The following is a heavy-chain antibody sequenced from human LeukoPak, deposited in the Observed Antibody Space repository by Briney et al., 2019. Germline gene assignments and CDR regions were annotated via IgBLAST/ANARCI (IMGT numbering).Heavy chain of an antibody. CDR2: INHSGST. Sequence: PAETLSLTCAVSGGSFSGYYWSWIRQPPGKGLEWIGEINHSGSTNYNPSLKSRVTISVDTSKNQFSLKLSSVTAADTAVYYCARGLRITMVRGVIGFDYWGQGTLVTVSS. J-gene: IGHJ4*02. V-gene: IGHV4-34*01. D-gene: IGHD3-10*01. CDR1: GGSFSGYY. CDR3: ARGLRITMVRGVIGFDY.